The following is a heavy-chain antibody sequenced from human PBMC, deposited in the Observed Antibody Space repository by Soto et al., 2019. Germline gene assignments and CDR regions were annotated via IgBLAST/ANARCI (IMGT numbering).Heavy chain of an antibody. V-gene: IGHV4-34*01. CDR1: GGSFSGYY. Sequence: SSETLSLTCAVYGGSFSGYYWSGIRQPPGKGLEWIGEINHSGSTNYNPSLKSRVTISVDTSKNQFSLKLSSVTAADTAVYYCARGSHLSSGWYWDYYYYGMDVWGQGTTVTVSS. J-gene: IGHJ6*02. D-gene: IGHD6-19*01. CDR3: ARGSHLSSGWYWDYYYYGMDV. CDR2: INHSGST.